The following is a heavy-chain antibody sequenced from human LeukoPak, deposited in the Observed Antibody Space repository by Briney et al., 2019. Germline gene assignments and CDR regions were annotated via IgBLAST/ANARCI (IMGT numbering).Heavy chain of an antibody. CDR2: IWYDGSNK. CDR1: GFTFSSYG. J-gene: IGHJ6*02. CDR3: ARALGSSTWYERYSYGMDV. Sequence: QPGRSLRLSSAASGFTFSSYGMQWLRQAPGKGREWVAVIWYDGSNKYYADSVKGRFTISRDNSKNTLYLQMNSLRAQDTAVYYCARALGSSTWYERYSYGMDVWGQGTTVTVS. V-gene: IGHV3-33*01. D-gene: IGHD6-13*01.